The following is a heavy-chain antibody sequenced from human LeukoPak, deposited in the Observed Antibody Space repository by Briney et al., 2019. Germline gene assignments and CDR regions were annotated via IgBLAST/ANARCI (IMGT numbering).Heavy chain of an antibody. CDR3: AREKGSSGPGDY. D-gene: IGHD6-19*01. CDR1: DSTFTTYV. V-gene: IGHV1-69*13. Sequence: SVKVSAKPLDSTFTTYVMIWGCRAPGQRLEWMGGIIPIFGTANYAQRFQGRVTITADESTSTAYMELSSLRSEDTAVYYCAREKGSSGPGDYWGQGTLVTVSS. J-gene: IGHJ4*02. CDR2: IIPIFGTA.